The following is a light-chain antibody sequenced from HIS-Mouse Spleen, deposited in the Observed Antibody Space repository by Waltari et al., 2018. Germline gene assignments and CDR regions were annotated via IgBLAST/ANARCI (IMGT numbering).Light chain of an antibody. CDR1: SSDVGGYNY. V-gene: IGLV2-14*03. CDR3: SSYTSSSTLV. J-gene: IGLJ3*02. CDR2: DVS. Sequence: QSALTQPASGSGSPGQSINISCTGTSSDVGGYNYVSGYQQHPGKAPKLMIYDVSNRPSGVSNRFSGSKSGNTASLTISGLQAEDEADYYCSSYTSSSTLVFGGGTKLTVL.